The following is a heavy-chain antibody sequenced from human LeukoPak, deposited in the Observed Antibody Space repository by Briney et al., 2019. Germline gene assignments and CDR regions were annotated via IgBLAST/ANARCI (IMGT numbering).Heavy chain of an antibody. CDR3: ARVRYYSNLYNYMDV. Sequence: SETLSLTCDVSGYSISNCDWWGWVRQPPGKGLEWIGYIYYSESTKYNPSLKTRVTISVDTSKNQFSLKLSSVTAADTAVYYCARVRYYSNLYNYMDVWGKGSTVTVSS. D-gene: IGHD4-11*01. CDR2: IYYSEST. V-gene: IGHV4-28*03. J-gene: IGHJ6*03. CDR1: GYSISNCDW.